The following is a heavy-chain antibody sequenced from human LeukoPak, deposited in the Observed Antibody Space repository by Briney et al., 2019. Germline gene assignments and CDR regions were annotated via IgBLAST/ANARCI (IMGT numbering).Heavy chain of an antibody. Sequence: GGSLRLPCAASGFTFSNAWMSWVRQAPGKGLEWVGRIKSKTDGGTTDYAAPVKGRFTISRDDSKNTLYLQMNGLKTEDTAVYYCTTAIIRIVVGAADYWGQGTLVTVSS. J-gene: IGHJ4*02. CDR3: TTAIIRIVVGAADY. D-gene: IGHD2-15*01. CDR1: GFTFSNAW. V-gene: IGHV3-15*01. CDR2: IKSKTDGGTT.